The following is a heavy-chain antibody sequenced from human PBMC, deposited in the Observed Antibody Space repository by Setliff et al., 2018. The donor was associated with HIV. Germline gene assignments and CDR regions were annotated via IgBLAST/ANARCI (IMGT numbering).Heavy chain of an antibody. D-gene: IGHD4-17*01. CDR1: GGSISSDY. CDR2: IYYSGNT. J-gene: IGHJ4*02. CDR3: ARVSTALTAAPLDY. Sequence: SETLSLTCTVSGGSISSDYWSWIRQPPGKGLEWIGSIYYSGNTYYNPSLKSRVTISVDTSKNQFSLRLESMTAADTAMYYCARVSTALTAAPLDYWSQGTLVTVSS. V-gene: IGHV4-59*05.